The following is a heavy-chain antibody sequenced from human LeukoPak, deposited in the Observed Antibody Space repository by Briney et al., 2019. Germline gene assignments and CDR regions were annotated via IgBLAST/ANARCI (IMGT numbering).Heavy chain of an antibody. CDR1: GYTFTTYD. CDR2: MNPNSGNT. V-gene: IGHV1-8*01. D-gene: IGHD3-10*01. CDR3: ARANYYGSGKKDLDY. J-gene: IGHJ4*02. Sequence: ASVKVSCKATGYTFTTYDINWVRQATGQGLEWMGWMNPNSGNTGYAQKFQGRVTMTRNTSMSTAYMELNSLRSEDTAVYYCARANYYGSGKKDLDYWGQGTLVTVSS.